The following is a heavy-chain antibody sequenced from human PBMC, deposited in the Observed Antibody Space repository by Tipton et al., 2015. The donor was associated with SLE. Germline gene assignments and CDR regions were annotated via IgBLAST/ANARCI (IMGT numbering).Heavy chain of an antibody. Sequence: GLVKPSETLSLTCAVYGGSFSGYYWSWIRQPPGKGLEWIGEVNHSGSTNYNPSLKSRVTIFVDTSKNQFSLKLSSVTAADTAVYYCARGWDYDFWSGYADYWGQGTLVTVSS. V-gene: IGHV4-34*01. CDR3: ARGWDYDFWSGYADY. D-gene: IGHD3-3*01. CDR2: VNHSGST. J-gene: IGHJ4*02. CDR1: GGSFSGYY.